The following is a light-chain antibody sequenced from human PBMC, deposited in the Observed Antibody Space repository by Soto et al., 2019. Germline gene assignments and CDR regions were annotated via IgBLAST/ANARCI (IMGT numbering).Light chain of an antibody. Sequence: EVVMTQSPVTLSVSPGESATLSCRASQSVDGYLAWYQQKPGQAPMLLIYGASTRATGVTARFRGGGSGTEFTLSISSLQSEDSAVYYWQQYHKWPPITFGQGTRLEMK. V-gene: IGKV3-15*01. CDR1: QSVDGY. CDR3: QQYHKWPPIT. CDR2: GAS. J-gene: IGKJ5*01.